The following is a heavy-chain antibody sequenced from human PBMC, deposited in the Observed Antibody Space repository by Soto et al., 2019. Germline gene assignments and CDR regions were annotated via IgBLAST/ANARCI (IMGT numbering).Heavy chain of an antibody. CDR3: AKDLILFRREATNSWDY. CDR2: ISYDGYNK. D-gene: IGHD2-21*01. J-gene: IGHJ4*02. V-gene: IGHV3-30*18. Sequence: QVQLVESGGGVVQPGRSLRLSCAASGFTFSTYGMHWVRQAPGKGLEWVAVISYDGYNKYYADSVKGLFSISRDNSKNTLSLQMDSLRAEDTALYYCAKDLILFRREATNSWDYWGQGALVTVSS. CDR1: GFTFSTYG.